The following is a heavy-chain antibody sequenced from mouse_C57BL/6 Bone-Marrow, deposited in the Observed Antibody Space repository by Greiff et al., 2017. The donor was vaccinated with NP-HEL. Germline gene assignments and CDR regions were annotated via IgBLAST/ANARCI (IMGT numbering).Heavy chain of an antibody. V-gene: IGHV1-64*01. CDR2: IHPNSGST. CDR3: ARSDGYYVWFAY. Sequence: QVQLQQPGAELVKPGASVKLSCKASGYTFTSYWMHWVKQRPGQGLEWIGMIHPNSGSTNYNEKFKSKATLTVDKSSSTAYMQLSSLTSGDSAVYYCARSDGYYVWFAYWGQGTLVTVSA. CDR1: GYTFTSYW. J-gene: IGHJ3*01. D-gene: IGHD2-3*01.